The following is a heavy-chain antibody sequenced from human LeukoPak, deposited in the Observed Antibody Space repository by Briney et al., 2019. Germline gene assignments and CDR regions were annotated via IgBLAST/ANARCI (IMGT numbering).Heavy chain of an antibody. CDR1: GFTFSSYE. V-gene: IGHV3-48*03. CDR3: AREQSNSYYYMDV. Sequence: PGGSLRLSCAASGFTFSSYEMNWVRQAPGKGLEWVSYISSSGSTIYYADSVKGRFTISRDNAKNSLYLQMNSLRAEDTAAYYCAREQSNSYYYMDVWGKGTTVTVSS. CDR2: ISSSGSTI. J-gene: IGHJ6*03. D-gene: IGHD2/OR15-2a*01.